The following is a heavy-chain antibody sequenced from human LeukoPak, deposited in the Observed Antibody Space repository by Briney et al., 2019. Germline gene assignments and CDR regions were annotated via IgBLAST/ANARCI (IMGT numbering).Heavy chain of an antibody. CDR1: GGTFSSYA. V-gene: IGHV1-69*04. Sequence: SVKVSCKASGGTFSSYAISWVRQAPGQGLEWMGRIIPILGIANYAQKFQGRVTITADKSTSTAYMELSSLRSEDTAVYYCARGLHYDLDPFDIWGQGTMVTVSS. CDR3: ARGLHYDLDPFDI. D-gene: IGHD3-22*01. J-gene: IGHJ3*02. CDR2: IIPILGIA.